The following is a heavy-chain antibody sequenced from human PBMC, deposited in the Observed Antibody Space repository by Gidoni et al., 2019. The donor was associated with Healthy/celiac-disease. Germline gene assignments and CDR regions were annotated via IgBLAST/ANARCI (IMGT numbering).Heavy chain of an antibody. CDR3: AKDRLSSGWYYYFDY. J-gene: IGHJ4*02. CDR1: GFTFSSYA. Sequence: EVQLLESGGGLVQPGGSLSLSCAASGFTFSSYAMSWVRQAPGKGLEWVSAISGSGGSTYYADSVKGRFTISRDNSKNTLYLQMNSLRAEDTAVYYCAKDRLSSGWYYYFDYWGQGTLVTVSS. V-gene: IGHV3-23*01. CDR2: ISGSGGST. D-gene: IGHD6-19*01.